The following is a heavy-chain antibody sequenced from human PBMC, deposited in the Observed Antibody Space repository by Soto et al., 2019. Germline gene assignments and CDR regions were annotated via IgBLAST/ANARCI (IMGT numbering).Heavy chain of an antibody. D-gene: IGHD2-8*01. CDR2: IYPGGSDT. CDR3: GRHPYGDYDIMDV. J-gene: IGHJ6*02. CDR1: GYSFSNYW. V-gene: IGHV5-51*01. Sequence: LGESLKISCKTSGYSFSNYWVGWVRQMPGKGLEWIGIIYPGGSDTRYSPSFQGQVTISAVKSISTAYLQWSSLKASDTAMYYCGRHPYGDYDIMDVWGQGTTVTVSS.